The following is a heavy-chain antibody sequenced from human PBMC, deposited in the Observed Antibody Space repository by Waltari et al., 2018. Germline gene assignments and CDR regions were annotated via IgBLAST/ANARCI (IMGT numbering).Heavy chain of an antibody. CDR3: ARDNYYYGSGSYYGYYYGMDV. CDR1: GGTFSSYA. D-gene: IGHD3-10*01. Sequence: QVQLVQSGAEVKKPGSSVKVSCKASGGTFSSYAISWVRQAPGQGLEWMGGIIPIFGTANYAQKFQGRVTITADESTSTAYMELSSLRSEDTAVYYRARDNYYYGSGSYYGYYYGMDVWGQGTTVTVSS. CDR2: IIPIFGTA. J-gene: IGHJ6*02. V-gene: IGHV1-69*12.